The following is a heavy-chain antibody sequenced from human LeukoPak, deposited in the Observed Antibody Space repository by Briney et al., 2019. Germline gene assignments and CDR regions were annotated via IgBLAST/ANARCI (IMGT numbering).Heavy chain of an antibody. Sequence: GGSLRLSCAASGFTFGIYAMTWVRQAPGKGLQWVSAITGSGGSTYYADSVKGRFTISRDNSQNTLYLRMNGPRAEDTAVYYCATLPRGPTGYVGYGGEDYWGQGTLVTVSS. J-gene: IGHJ4*02. CDR1: GFTFGIYA. V-gene: IGHV3-23*01. CDR3: ATLPRGPTGYVGYGGEDY. CDR2: ITGSGGST. D-gene: IGHD5-12*01.